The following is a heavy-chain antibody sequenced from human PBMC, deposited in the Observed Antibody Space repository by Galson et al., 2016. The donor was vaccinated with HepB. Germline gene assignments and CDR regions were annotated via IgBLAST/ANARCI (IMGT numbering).Heavy chain of an antibody. CDR3: GKYEFDY. V-gene: IGHV3-64D*09. CDR2: MGSDGRST. CDR1: GFSFSSYG. Sequence: SLRPTCAASGFSFSSYGMFWVRQAPGKGLDFVSAMGSDGRSTHYADSLRGRFTFSRDNSKNMLYLQMSSLRAEDTAVDYCGKYEFDYWGQGTLVTVSS. J-gene: IGHJ4*02. D-gene: IGHD3-3*01.